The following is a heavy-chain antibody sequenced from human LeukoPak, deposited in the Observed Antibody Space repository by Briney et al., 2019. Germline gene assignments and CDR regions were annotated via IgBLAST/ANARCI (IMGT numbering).Heavy chain of an antibody. D-gene: IGHD2-15*01. J-gene: IGHJ4*02. Sequence: GGSLRLSCAASGFTFSNYAMSWVRQAPGKGLEWVSGIGNSGTSTYYADSVKGRLTISRDNSKDTLFLQMNSLRAEDTAVYFCAQTRFISPRYCFDYWGQGTPVTVSS. V-gene: IGHV3-23*01. CDR2: IGNSGTST. CDR3: AQTRFISPRYCFDY. CDR1: GFTFSNYA.